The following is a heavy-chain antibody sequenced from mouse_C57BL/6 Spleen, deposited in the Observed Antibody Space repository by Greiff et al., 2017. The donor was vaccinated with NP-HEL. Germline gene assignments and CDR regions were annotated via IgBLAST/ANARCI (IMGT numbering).Heavy chain of an antibody. CDR2: ISDGGSYT. Sequence: EVKVVESGGGLVKPGGSLKLSCAASGFTFSSYAMSWVRQTPEKRLEWVATISDGGSYTYYPDNVKGRFTISRDNAKNNLYLQMSHLKSEDTAMYYCARDDYDYDGVFDYWGQGTTLTVSS. CDR1: GFTFSSYA. J-gene: IGHJ2*01. D-gene: IGHD2-4*01. V-gene: IGHV5-4*01. CDR3: ARDDYDYDGVFDY.